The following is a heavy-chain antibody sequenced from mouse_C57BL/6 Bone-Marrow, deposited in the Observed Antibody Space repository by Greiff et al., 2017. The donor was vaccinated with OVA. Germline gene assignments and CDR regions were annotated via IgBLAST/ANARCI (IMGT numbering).Heavy chain of an antibody. CDR1: GFTFNTYA. J-gene: IGHJ1*03. D-gene: IGHD1-1*01. Sequence: EVHLVESGGGLVQPKGSLKLSCAASGFTFNTYAMHWVRQAPGKGLEWVARIRSKSSNYATYYADSVKDRFTISRDDSQSMLYLQMNNLKTEDTAMYYCVRKSYYGSSYGYFDVWGTGTTVTVSS. V-gene: IGHV10-3*01. CDR2: IRSKSSNYAT. CDR3: VRKSYYGSSYGYFDV.